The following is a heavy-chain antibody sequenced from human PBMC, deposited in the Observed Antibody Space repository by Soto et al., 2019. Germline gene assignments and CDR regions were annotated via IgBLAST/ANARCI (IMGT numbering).Heavy chain of an antibody. CDR1: GDSVSSGSYY. V-gene: IGHV4-61*01. CDR2: IYHGGST. Sequence: QVQLQESGPGLVKPSETLSLTCTVSGDSVSSGSYYWSWIRQPPGKGLEWIGHIYHGGSTNYNPSLTSRVTTSVDSSKSQFSLKLTSVTAADTAVYYCARGPFCGGDCYLPYFDYWGQGTLGTVSS. D-gene: IGHD2-21*02. CDR3: ARGPFCGGDCYLPYFDY. J-gene: IGHJ4*02.